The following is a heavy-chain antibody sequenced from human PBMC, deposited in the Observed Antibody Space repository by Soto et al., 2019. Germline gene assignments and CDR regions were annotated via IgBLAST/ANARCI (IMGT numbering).Heavy chain of an antibody. CDR3: ARGGLRKKYNWFDP. CDR2: ISYSGST. D-gene: IGHD5-12*01. Sequence: SETLSLTCTPSGGSISSDSYYWGWIRQSPEKGLEWIASISYSGSTYYNPTLKSRVIISVDTSKSQFSLKLSSVTAADTAVYYCARGGLRKKYNWFDPWGQGTLVTVSS. V-gene: IGHV4-39*01. J-gene: IGHJ5*02. CDR1: GGSISSDSYY.